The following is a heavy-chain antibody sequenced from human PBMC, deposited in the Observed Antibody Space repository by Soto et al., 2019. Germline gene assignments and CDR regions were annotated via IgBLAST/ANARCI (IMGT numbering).Heavy chain of an antibody. CDR1: GFNFDNYG. Sequence: GGSLRLSCPASGFNFDNYGMHWVRQAPGKGLEWVAVITYAGSNKYYADSVKGRFTISSDNSKNTLSLQLNTLKPEDTAVYHCAKDRVGGTFYTPLGFWGQGTLVTVSS. CDR2: ITYAGSNK. J-gene: IGHJ4*02. CDR3: AKDRVGGTFYTPLGF. D-gene: IGHD1-7*01. V-gene: IGHV3-30*18.